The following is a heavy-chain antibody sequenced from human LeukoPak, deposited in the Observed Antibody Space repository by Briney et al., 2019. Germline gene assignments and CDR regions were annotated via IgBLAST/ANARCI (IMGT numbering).Heavy chain of an antibody. CDR3: ARDWAKNWFDP. D-gene: IGHD4/OR15-4a*01. J-gene: IGHJ5*02. V-gene: IGHV3-7*01. CDR1: GFSFSKGW. CDR2: IKQDGSEK. Sequence: GGSLRLSCAGSGFSFSKGWMNWVRQAPGKGLEWVANIKQDGSEKYYVDSVKGRFTISRDNAKNSLYLQMNSLRAEDTAVYYCARDWAKNWFDPWGQGTLVTVSS.